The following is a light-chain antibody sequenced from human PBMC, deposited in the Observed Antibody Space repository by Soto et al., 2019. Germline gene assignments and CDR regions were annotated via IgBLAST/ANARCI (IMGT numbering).Light chain of an antibody. V-gene: IGLV2-14*01. Sequence: QSVLTQSASVSGSPGQSITISCTGTSSDAGGYNHVSWYQQHPGKAPKLLIYDVSNRPSGISNRFSGSKSGNTASLTISGLQAEDEADYFCSSYTRSSARVFGTGTKVTVL. CDR3: SSYTRSSARV. J-gene: IGLJ1*01. CDR2: DVS. CDR1: SSDAGGYNH.